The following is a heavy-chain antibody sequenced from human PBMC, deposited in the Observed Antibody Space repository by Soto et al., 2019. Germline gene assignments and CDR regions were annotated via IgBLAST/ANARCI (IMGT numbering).Heavy chain of an antibody. V-gene: IGHV4-34*01. CDR1: GGSFTDYY. J-gene: IGHJ3*01. D-gene: IGHD3-16*02. Sequence: QVQLQQWGAGLLKPSETLSLTCAVYGGSFTDYYWTWIRQPPGKGLEWIGEINHSGSTNYNPSLKNRIPISLDTSKKQFSLKVNSVPAADTAVYFCARVRARLLSHAFDFWGQGTLVTVSS. CDR3: ARVRARLLSHAFDF. CDR2: INHSGST.